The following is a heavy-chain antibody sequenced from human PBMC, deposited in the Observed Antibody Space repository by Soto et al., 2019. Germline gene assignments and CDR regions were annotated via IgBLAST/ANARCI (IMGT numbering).Heavy chain of an antibody. D-gene: IGHD6-13*01. V-gene: IGHV1-24*01. J-gene: IGHJ6*02. CDR1: GYTLTELS. CDR3: ATVRQQLVRDYYYGMDV. Sequence: ASVKVSCKVSGYTLTELSMHWVRQAPGKGLEWVGGFDPEDGETIYAQKFQGRVTMTEDTSTDTAYMELSSLRSEDTAVYYCATVRQQLVRDYYYGMDVWGQGTTVTVSS. CDR2: FDPEDGET.